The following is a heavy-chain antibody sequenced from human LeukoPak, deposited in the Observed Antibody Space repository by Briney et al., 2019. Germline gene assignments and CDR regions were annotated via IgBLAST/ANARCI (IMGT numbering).Heavy chain of an antibody. V-gene: IGHV3-64*04. Sequence: GGSLRLSCSASGFTFSSYAMHWVRQAPGKGLEYVSAISSNGGSTYYADSVKGRFTISRDNSKNTLYLQMNSLRAEDTAVYYCARSIPYYFDYWGQGTLVTVSS. CDR1: GFTFSSYA. CDR3: ARSIPYYFDY. J-gene: IGHJ4*02. D-gene: IGHD2-2*02. CDR2: ISSNGGST.